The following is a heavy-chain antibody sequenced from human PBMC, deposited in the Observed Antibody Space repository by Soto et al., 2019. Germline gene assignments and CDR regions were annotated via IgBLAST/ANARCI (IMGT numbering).Heavy chain of an antibody. V-gene: IGHV3-43*01. J-gene: IGHJ6*02. D-gene: IGHD2-2*01. Sequence: GESLKISCAASGFTFDDYTMHWVRQAPGKGLEWVSLISWDGGSTYYADSVKGRFTISRDNSKNSLYLQMNSLRTEDTALYYCAKDIRRDIVVAPVYYYYGMDVWGQGTTVTVSS. CDR3: AKDIRRDIVVAPVYYYYGMDV. CDR1: GFTFDDYT. CDR2: ISWDGGST.